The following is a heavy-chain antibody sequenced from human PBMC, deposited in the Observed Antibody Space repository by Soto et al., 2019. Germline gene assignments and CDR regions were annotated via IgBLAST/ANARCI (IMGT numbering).Heavy chain of an antibody. CDR1: GYSFDTLG. V-gene: IGHV1-18*01. Sequence: QVQVVQSGAEVKKPGASVKVACKASGYSFDTLGMSWVRQAPGQGLEGMGWSSIEKGDTNSAQQFQDRVTMTTDTSLSTAYTEMRSLTSDETALYYCARCYCSVGSCFTCWHFELWGRGTLVTVSS. D-gene: IGHD2-15*01. J-gene: IGHJ2*01. CDR2: SSIEKGDT. CDR3: ARCYCSVGSCFTCWHFEL.